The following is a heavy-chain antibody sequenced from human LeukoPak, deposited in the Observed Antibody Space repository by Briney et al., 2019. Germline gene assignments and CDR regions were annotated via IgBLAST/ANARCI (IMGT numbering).Heavy chain of an antibody. D-gene: IGHD3-10*01. CDR3: ARDYWFGEFRYFDY. Sequence: GRSLRLSCAASGXTFSSYAMHWVRQAPGKGLEWVAVISFDGSSKYYADSVKGRFTISRDNSKNTLYLQVNSLRAEDTAVYYCARDYWFGEFRYFDYWGQGTLVTVSS. CDR2: ISFDGSSK. J-gene: IGHJ4*02. CDR1: GXTFSSYA. V-gene: IGHV3-30-3*01.